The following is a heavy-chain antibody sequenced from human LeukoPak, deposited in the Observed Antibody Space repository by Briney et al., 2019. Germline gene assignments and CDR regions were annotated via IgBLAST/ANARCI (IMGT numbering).Heavy chain of an antibody. D-gene: IGHD3-3*01. CDR3: AREGITIFGVVTPYFDY. Sequence: SETLSLPCTVSGGSISSGSYYWSWIRQPAGKGLEWIGRIYTSGSTNYNPSLKSRVTISVDTSKNQFSLKLSSVTAADTAVYYCAREGITIFGVVTPYFDYSGQGTLVTVSS. CDR2: IYTSGST. J-gene: IGHJ4*02. V-gene: IGHV4-61*02. CDR1: GGSISSGSYY.